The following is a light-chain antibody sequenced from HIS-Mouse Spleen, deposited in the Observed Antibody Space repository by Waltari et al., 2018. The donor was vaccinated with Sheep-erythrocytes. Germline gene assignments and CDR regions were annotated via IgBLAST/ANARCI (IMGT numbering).Light chain of an antibody. V-gene: IGKV1-39*01. CDR3: QQSYSTPHT. CDR1: QSISSY. J-gene: IGKJ4*01. CDR2: AAS. Sequence: DIQMTQSPFPLSASVGDRLTITCRASQSISSYLNWYQQKPGKAPKLLIYAASSLQSGVPSRFSGSGSGTDFTLTISSLQPEDFATYYCQQSYSTPHTFGGGTKVEIK.